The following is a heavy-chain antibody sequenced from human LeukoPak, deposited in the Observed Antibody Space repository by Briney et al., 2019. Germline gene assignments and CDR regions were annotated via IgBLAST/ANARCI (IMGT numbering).Heavy chain of an antibody. J-gene: IGHJ3*02. CDR2: INHSGST. Sequence: SETLSLTCAVYGGSFSGYYWSWIRQPPGKGLEWIGEINHSGSTNYNPSLKSRVTISVDTSKNQFSLKLSSVTAADTAVYYCARSNKKYSSYFPPGTYAFDIWGQGTMVTVSS. V-gene: IGHV4-34*01. CDR1: GGSFSGYY. CDR3: ARSNKKYSSYFPPGTYAFDI. D-gene: IGHD6-6*01.